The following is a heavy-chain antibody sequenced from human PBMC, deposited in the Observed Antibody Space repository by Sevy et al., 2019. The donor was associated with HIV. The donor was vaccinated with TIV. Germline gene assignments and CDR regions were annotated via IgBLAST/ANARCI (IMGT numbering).Heavy chain of an antibody. V-gene: IGHV3-15*01. CDR2: IKSKIDGETT. D-gene: IGHD3-22*01. CDR3: ATAPGYYDSAPFDY. CDR1: GFTFNNAW. J-gene: IGHJ4*02. Sequence: GGSLRLSCAVSGFTFNNAWMNWVRQAPGTGLQWGGLIKSKIDGETTDYAAPVKGRFTISREDSKNTLFLQMNSLKIEDTAVYYCATAPGYYDSAPFDYWGPGTLVTVSS.